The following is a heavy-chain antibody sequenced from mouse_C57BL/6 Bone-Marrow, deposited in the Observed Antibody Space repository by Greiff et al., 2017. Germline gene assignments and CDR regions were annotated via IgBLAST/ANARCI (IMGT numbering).Heavy chain of an antibody. J-gene: IGHJ4*01. Sequence: EVKLVESGGGLVKPGGSLKLSCAASGFTFSSYTMSWVRQTPEKRLEWVATISGGGGNTYYPDSVKGRFTISRDNAKNTLYLQMSSLRSEDTALYYCARHSYGSSYGAMDYWGQGTSVTVSS. CDR1: GFTFSSYT. CDR3: ARHSYGSSYGAMDY. D-gene: IGHD1-1*01. V-gene: IGHV5-9*01. CDR2: ISGGGGNT.